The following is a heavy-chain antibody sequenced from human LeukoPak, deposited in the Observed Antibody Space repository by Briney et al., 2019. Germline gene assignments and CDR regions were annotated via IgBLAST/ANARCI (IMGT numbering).Heavy chain of an antibody. CDR1: GVSLSGYY. CDR2: INHSGST. V-gene: IGHV4-34*01. D-gene: IGHD2-21*02. CDR3: ARSGDYANY. J-gene: IGHJ4*02. Sequence: PSETLSLTRALYGVSLSGYYWSWIRQPPPKGLEWIGEINHSGSTNYYPSLKSRVTISVDTSKNQFSLKPSSVTAADTAVYYCARSGDYANYWGQGTLVTVSS.